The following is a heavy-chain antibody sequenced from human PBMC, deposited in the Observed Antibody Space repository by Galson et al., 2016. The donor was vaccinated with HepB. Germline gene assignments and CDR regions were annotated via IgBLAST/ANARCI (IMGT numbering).Heavy chain of an antibody. Sequence: LRLSCAASGFTFSSYAMGWVRQAPGKGLEWVSAISGTGGNTYYGDSVKGRFTISRDNSKNTLFLQLNGLTAEDTAVYYCAKDRDDFWPHNGLDYWGQGALVTVSS. V-gene: IGHV3-23*01. CDR3: AKDRDDFWPHNGLDY. CDR1: GFTFSSYA. CDR2: ISGTGGNT. D-gene: IGHD3-3*01. J-gene: IGHJ4*02.